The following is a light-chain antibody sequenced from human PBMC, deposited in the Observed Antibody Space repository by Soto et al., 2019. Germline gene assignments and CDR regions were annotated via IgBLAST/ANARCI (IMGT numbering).Light chain of an antibody. V-gene: IGKV3-11*01. CDR1: QSVSSY. CDR3: QQRSSWPQT. Sequence: EIVLTQSPATLSLSPGERATLSCGASQSVSSYLAWYQQKPGQAPRLLIYDASNRATGIPARFSGSGSGTDFTLTISSLEPEDLAVYYCQQRSSWPQTFGQGTKLEIK. CDR2: DAS. J-gene: IGKJ2*01.